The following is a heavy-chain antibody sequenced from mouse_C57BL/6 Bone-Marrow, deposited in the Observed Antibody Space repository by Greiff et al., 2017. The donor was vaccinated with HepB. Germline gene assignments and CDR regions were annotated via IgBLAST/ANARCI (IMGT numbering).Heavy chain of an antibody. J-gene: IGHJ2*01. CDR3: TEADGYYGY. D-gene: IGHD2-3*01. CDR2: IRLKSDNYAT. V-gene: IGHV6-3*01. CDR1: GFTFSNYW. Sequence: EVQLVESGGGLVQPGGSMKLSCVASGFTFSNYWMNWVRQSPEKGLEWVAQIRLKSDNYATHYAESVKGRFTISRDDSKSSVYLQMNNLRAEDTGIYYCTEADGYYGYWGQGTTLTVSS.